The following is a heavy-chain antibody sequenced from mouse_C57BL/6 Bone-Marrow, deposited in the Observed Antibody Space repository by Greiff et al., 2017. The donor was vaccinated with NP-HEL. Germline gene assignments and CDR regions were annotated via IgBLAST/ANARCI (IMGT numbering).Heavy chain of an antibody. Sequence: VQLQQSGAELVRPGASVKLSCTASGFNIKDDYMHWVKQRPEQGLEWIGWIDPENGDTKYASKFQGKATITADTSSNTAYLQLSSLTSEDTAVYYCTTNDWDYWGQGTTLTVSS. V-gene: IGHV14-4*01. J-gene: IGHJ2*01. CDR1: GFNIKDDY. CDR2: IDPENGDT. CDR3: TTNDWDY. D-gene: IGHD2-12*01.